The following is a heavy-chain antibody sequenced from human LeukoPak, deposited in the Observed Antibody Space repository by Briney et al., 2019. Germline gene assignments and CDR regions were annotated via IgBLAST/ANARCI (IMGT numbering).Heavy chain of an antibody. Sequence: ASVKVSCKASGYTFTSYGVSWVRQAPGQGLEWMGWSSTHNSDTNYAQNLQGRVTMTTDTSTTTAYMDLRSLTSDDTDVYYCVRDWHCSGGNCADCFDYWGQGTLVTVSS. J-gene: IGHJ4*02. V-gene: IGHV1-18*01. D-gene: IGHD2-15*01. CDR2: SSTHNSDT. CDR1: GYTFTSYG. CDR3: VRDWHCSGGNCADCFDY.